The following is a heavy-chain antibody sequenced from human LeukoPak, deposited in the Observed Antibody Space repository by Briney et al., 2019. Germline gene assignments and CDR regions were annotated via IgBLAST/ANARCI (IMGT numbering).Heavy chain of an antibody. Sequence: GGSLRLSCAASGFTFSNYLMHWVRQAPGKGLAWVSTIDTDGSSTNYADSVKGRFTISRDNAKNTLYLQMNSLRAEDTAVYYCVRGVYHYGDYWGQGTLVTVSS. V-gene: IGHV3-74*01. CDR3: VRGVYHYGDY. CDR1: GFTFSNYL. D-gene: IGHD5/OR15-5a*01. CDR2: IDTDGSST. J-gene: IGHJ4*02.